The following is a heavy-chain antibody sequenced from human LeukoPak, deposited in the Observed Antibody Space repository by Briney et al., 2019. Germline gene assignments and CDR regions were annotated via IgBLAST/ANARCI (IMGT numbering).Heavy chain of an antibody. V-gene: IGHV3-23*01. CDR2: ITGSGGST. CDR1: GFTFSSYA. D-gene: IGHD6-13*01. J-gene: IGHJ4*02. Sequence: GGSLRLSCAASGFTFSSYAMSWVRQAPGKGLEWVSTITGSGGSTSYADSVKGRFTISRDNSKNTLYLQMNSLRAEDTAVYYCAKDKYSSSWYYFDYWGQGTLVTVSS. CDR3: AKDKYSSSWYYFDY.